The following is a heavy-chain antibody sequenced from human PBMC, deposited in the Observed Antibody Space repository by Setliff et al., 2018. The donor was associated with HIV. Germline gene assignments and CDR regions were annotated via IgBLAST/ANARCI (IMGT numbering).Heavy chain of an antibody. J-gene: IGHJ4*02. CDR1: GGSISSYY. D-gene: IGHD6-19*01. V-gene: IGHV4-59*04. CDR3: ARDGGSSGWYFVLGYSDY. Sequence: SETLSLTCTVSGGSISSYYWSWIRQPPGKGLEWIGYIYYSGSTSYKPSLKSRVTISVDTSKNQFSLRLSSVAAGDTAMYYCARDGGSSGWYFVLGYSDYWGPGTLVTVSS. CDR2: IYYSGST.